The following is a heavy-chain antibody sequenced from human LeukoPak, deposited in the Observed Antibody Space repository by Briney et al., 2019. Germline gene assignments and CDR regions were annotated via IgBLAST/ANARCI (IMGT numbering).Heavy chain of an antibody. V-gene: IGHV1-2*02. CDR2: LNPNSGGT. CDR1: GYTSTGFC. Sequence: ASVKVSCKASGYTSTGFCIHWVRQAPGQGLEWMGWLNPNSGGTNYAQNFQGRVTMTRDTSISTGYMELSRLRSDDTAVYYCARDLDNYSGTGSYYNGDPLCQHWGQGTLVTVSS. CDR3: ARDLDNYSGTGSYYNGDPLCQH. D-gene: IGHD3-10*01. J-gene: IGHJ1*01.